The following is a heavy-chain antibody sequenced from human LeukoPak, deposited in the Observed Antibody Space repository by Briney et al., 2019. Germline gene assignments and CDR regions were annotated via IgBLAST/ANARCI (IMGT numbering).Heavy chain of an antibody. CDR1: GGTLSIYA. CDR3: ARGDRVVPPLYYYYCYLDV. CDR2: IVPLIGTA. D-gene: IGHD2-15*01. J-gene: IGHJ6*03. Sequence: SVKVSCKASGGTLSIYAISWVRQAPGQGLEWMGGIVPLIGTARYAEKFRDRVTITTDGSTNTAYMELSSLRSEDTAVYYCARGDRVVPPLYYYYCYLDVWGKGTTVTVSS. V-gene: IGHV1-69*05.